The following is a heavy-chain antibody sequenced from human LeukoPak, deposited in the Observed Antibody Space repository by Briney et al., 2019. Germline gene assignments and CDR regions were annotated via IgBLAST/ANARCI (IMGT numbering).Heavy chain of an antibody. CDR1: GFAFSSQA. J-gene: IGHJ4*02. CDR2: ISDSGDTT. V-gene: IGHV3-23*01. CDR3: AKGRARGVITVPFDY. Sequence: GGSLRLSCAASGFAFSSQAMGWVRQAPGKGLEWVSVISDSGDTTYYADSVKGRFTISRDNSKNTLYLQMNSLRAEDTAVYYCAKGRARGVITVPFDYWGQGTLVTVSS. D-gene: IGHD3-10*01.